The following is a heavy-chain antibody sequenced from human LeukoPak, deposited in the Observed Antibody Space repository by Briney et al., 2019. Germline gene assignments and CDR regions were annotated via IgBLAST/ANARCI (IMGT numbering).Heavy chain of an antibody. V-gene: IGHV3-23*01. Sequence: QPGGSLRLSCAASGFTFSSYAMSWVRQAPGKGLVWVSRINSDGSSTYYADSVKGRFTISRDNSKNTLYLQMNSLRAEDTAVYYCAKDPRRGTPPNVIIRGSYFDYWGQGTLVTVSS. CDR2: INSDGSST. D-gene: IGHD2-15*01. CDR3: AKDPRRGTPPNVIIRGSYFDY. J-gene: IGHJ4*02. CDR1: GFTFSSYA.